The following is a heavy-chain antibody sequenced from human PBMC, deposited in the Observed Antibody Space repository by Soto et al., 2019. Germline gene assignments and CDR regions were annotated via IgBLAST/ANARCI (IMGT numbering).Heavy chain of an antibody. CDR1: GGTFSSYA. CDR2: IIPIFGTA. V-gene: IGHV1-69*13. Sequence: SVKVSCKASGGTFSSYAISWVRQAPGQGLEWMGGIIPIFGTANYAQKFQGRVTITADESTSTAYMELSSLRSEDTAVYYCAAGIAAAGRGWFDPWGQGTLVTVSS. D-gene: IGHD6-13*01. J-gene: IGHJ5*02. CDR3: AAGIAAAGRGWFDP.